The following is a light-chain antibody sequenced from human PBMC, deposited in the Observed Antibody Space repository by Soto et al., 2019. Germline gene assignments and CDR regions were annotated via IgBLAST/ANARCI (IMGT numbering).Light chain of an antibody. CDR1: QSVRSH. CDR2: DAS. Sequence: VLSQSPATLSLSPGETATLSCRASQSVRSHLAWYPQRPGQPPRLLIYDASYRATGVPLRFSGSGSGTEFTLTISSLESGDSAIYYCQQRSDWPPITFGQGTRLEIK. J-gene: IGKJ5*01. V-gene: IGKV3-11*01. CDR3: QQRSDWPPIT.